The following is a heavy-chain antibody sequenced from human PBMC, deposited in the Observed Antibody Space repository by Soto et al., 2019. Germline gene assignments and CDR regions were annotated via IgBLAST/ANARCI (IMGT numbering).Heavy chain of an antibody. CDR3: AGDPYDILTGYYTNYGMDV. CDR2: IYHSGST. J-gene: IGHJ6*02. CDR1: GYSISSGYY. D-gene: IGHD3-9*01. Sequence: SETLSLTCAVSGYSISSGYYWGWIRQPPGKGLEWIGSIYHSGSTYYNPSLKSRVTISVDTSKNQFSLKLSSVTAADTAVYYCAGDPYDILTGYYTNYGMDVWGQGXTVTVSS. V-gene: IGHV4-38-2*01.